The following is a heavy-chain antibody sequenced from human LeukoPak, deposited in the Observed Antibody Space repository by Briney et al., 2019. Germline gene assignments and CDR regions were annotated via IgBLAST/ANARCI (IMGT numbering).Heavy chain of an antibody. D-gene: IGHD2-15*01. Sequence: ASVKVSCKASGYTFTSYGISWVRQAPGQGLEWMGWISAYNGNTNYAQKLQGRVTMTTDTSTSTAYMELRSLSSDDTAVSYCAASYCSGSSCYESALGVWGKGTTVTISS. J-gene: IGHJ6*04. CDR3: AASYCSGSSCYESALGV. CDR2: ISAYNGNT. V-gene: IGHV1-18*01. CDR1: GYTFTSYG.